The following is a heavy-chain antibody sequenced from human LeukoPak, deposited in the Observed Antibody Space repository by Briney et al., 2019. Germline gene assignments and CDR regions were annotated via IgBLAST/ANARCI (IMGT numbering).Heavy chain of an antibody. J-gene: IGHJ4*02. Sequence: SETLSLTCAVSGGSIRSSTYYWVWIRQSPGKGLEWIGEINHSGSTNYNPSLKSRVTISVDTSKNQFSLKLSSVTAADTAVYYCARDHIVVVPAAENGFDYWGQGTLVTVSS. CDR3: ARDHIVVVPAAENGFDY. D-gene: IGHD2-2*01. CDR1: GGSIRSSTYY. V-gene: IGHV4-39*07. CDR2: INHSGST.